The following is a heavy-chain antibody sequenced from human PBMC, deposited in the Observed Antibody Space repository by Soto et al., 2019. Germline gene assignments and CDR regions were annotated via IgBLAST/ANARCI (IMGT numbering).Heavy chain of an antibody. CDR2: IYYSGTT. J-gene: IGHJ4*02. Sequence: QVQLQESGPGLVQPSQTLSLTCTVSGGSISSGGYYWSWIRQHPGKGLEWIGYIYYSGTTYYNPCFNGAATISVDTAKNPFSLKLSSVTAADTAVYYCARATAGTIYYWGQGTLVTVSS. CDR3: ARATAGTIYY. CDR1: GGSISSGGYY. V-gene: IGHV4-31*01. D-gene: IGHD6-19*01.